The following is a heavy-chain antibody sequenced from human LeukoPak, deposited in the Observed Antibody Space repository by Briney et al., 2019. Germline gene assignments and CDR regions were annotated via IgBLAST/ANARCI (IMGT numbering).Heavy chain of an antibody. Sequence: GGSLRLSCAASGFTFSSYSMNWVRQAPGKGLEWVSSISSSSSYIYYADSVKGRFTISRDNAKNSLYLQMNSLRAEDTAVYYCARVNSPHYYYYYGMDVWGQGTTVTVSS. CDR3: ARVNSPHYYYYYGMDV. V-gene: IGHV3-21*01. D-gene: IGHD4-23*01. J-gene: IGHJ6*02. CDR2: ISSSSSYI. CDR1: GFTFSSYS.